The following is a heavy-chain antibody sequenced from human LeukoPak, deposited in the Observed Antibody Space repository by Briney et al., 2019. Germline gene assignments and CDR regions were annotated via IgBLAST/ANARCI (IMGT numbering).Heavy chain of an antibody. CDR3: AARRWGDGY. Sequence: VKISCKASGYTFTGYYMHWVRQAPGQGLEWMGWINPNNGGTNYAQKFQGRVTMTRDTSISTPYIELSGPTSDDTAVYYCAARRWGDGYWGQGTLVTVSS. D-gene: IGHD4-23*01. CDR2: INPNNGGT. J-gene: IGHJ4*02. CDR1: GYTFTGYY. V-gene: IGHV1-2*02.